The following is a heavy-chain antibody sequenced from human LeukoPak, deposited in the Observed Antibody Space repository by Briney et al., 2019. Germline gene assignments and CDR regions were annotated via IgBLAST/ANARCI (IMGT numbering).Heavy chain of an antibody. CDR2: INHSGST. V-gene: IGHV4-34*01. CDR3: ARGHRTGIPRLFYFDY. CDR1: GGSFSGYY. D-gene: IGHD1-14*01. Sequence: SETLSLTCAVYGGSFSGYYWSWIRQPPGKGLEWIGEINHSGSTNYNPSLKSRVTISVDTSKNQFSLKLSSVTAADTAVYYRARGHRTGIPRLFYFDYWGQGTLVTVSS. J-gene: IGHJ4*02.